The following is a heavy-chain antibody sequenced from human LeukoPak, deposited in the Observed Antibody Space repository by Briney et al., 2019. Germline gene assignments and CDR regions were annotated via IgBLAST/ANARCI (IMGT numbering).Heavy chain of an antibody. Sequence: SETLSLTCAVYGGSFSGYYWSWIRQPPGKGLEWFGCVYYSGSTYYNPSLKSRVTISVDTSKNQFSLKLSSVTAADTAVYYCAREFPEVGNYYYYYMDVWGKGTTVTISS. CDR2: VYYSGST. V-gene: IGHV4-34*01. J-gene: IGHJ6*03. D-gene: IGHD3-10*01. CDR3: AREFPEVGNYYYYYMDV. CDR1: GGSFSGYY.